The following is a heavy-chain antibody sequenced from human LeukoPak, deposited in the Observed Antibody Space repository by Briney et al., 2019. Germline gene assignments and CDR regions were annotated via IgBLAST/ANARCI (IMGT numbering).Heavy chain of an antibody. CDR2: IYTSGST. J-gene: IGHJ3*02. V-gene: IGHV4-4*07. D-gene: IGHD6-19*01. CDR1: GGSISSYY. CDR3: ARFSLGIAVAGTGEAFDI. Sequence: SETLSLTCTVSGGSISSYYWSWIRQPAGKGLEWIGRIYTSGSTNYNPSLKSRVTMSVDTSENQFSLKLSSVTAADTAVYYCARFSLGIAVAGTGEAFDIWGQGTMVTVSS.